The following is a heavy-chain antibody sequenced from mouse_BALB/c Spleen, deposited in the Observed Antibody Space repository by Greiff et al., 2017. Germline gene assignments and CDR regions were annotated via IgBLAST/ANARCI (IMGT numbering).Heavy chain of an antibody. CDR1: GFTFSSYY. CDR3: ARQDYYFDY. J-gene: IGHJ2*01. CDR2: INSNGGST. V-gene: IGHV5-6-2*01. Sequence: EVKLVESGGGLVKLGGSLKLSRAASGFTFSSYYMSWVRQTPEKRLELVAAINSNGGSTYYPDTVKGRFTISRDNAKNTLYLQMSSLKSEDTALYYCARQDYYFDYWGQGTTLTVSS.